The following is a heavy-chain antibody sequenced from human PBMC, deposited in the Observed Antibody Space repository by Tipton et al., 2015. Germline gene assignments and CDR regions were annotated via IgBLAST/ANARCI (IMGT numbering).Heavy chain of an antibody. D-gene: IGHD3-10*01. CDR3: AKVREYGLYYGLDV. V-gene: IGHV3-9*01. Sequence: SLRLSCAASGFTFDDYAMHWVRQGPGKGLEWVAGISWNSGSIGYADSVKGRFAISRDNAKNSLYLQMNSLRPEDTALYYCAKVREYGLYYGLDVWDQGP. CDR1: GFTFDDYA. CDR2: ISWNSGSI. J-gene: IGHJ6*02.